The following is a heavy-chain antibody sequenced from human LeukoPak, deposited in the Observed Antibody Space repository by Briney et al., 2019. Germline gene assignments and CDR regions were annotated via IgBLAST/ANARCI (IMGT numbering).Heavy chain of an antibody. D-gene: IGHD2-15*01. CDR3: ARSCSGGSCYREPIDY. CDR2: IYSGGTT. V-gene: IGHV3-53*01. CDR1: GFTVSSNY. J-gene: IGHJ4*02. Sequence: PGGSLRLSCAASGFTVSSNYMSWVRQAPGKGLESVSVIYSGGTTYYADSVKGRFSISRDDSKNTLYLQMNSLRVEDTAVYYCARSCSGGSCYREPIDYWGQGILVTVSS.